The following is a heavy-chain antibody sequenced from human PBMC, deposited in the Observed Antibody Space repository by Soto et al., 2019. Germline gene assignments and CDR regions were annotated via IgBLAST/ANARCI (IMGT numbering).Heavy chain of an antibody. CDR2: ISYDGSNK. CDR3: ARFKGCSGGSCYPYFDY. V-gene: IGHV3-30-3*01. Sequence: QVQLVESGGGVVQPGRSLRLSCAASGFTFNSYAMHWVRQAPGKGLEWVAVISYDGSNKYYADSVKGRFTISRDNSKNTLYLQMNSLSAEDTDVYYCARFKGCSGGSCYPYFDYWGQGTLVTVSS. J-gene: IGHJ4*02. D-gene: IGHD2-15*01. CDR1: GFTFNSYA.